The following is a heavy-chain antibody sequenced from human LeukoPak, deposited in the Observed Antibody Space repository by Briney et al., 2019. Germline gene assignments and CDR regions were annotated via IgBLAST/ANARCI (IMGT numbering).Heavy chain of an antibody. CDR3: ARDRYGSGSYYNKAYWYFDL. D-gene: IGHD3-10*01. J-gene: IGHJ2*01. V-gene: IGHV3-48*02. CDR1: GFTFSSYI. Sequence: QPGGSLRLSCAASGFTFSSYIMNWVRQAPGKGLEWVSYISSSSSTIYYADSVKGRFTISRDNAKNSLYLQMNSLRDEDTAVYYCARDRYGSGSYYNKAYWYFDLWGRGTLVTVSS. CDR2: ISSSSSTI.